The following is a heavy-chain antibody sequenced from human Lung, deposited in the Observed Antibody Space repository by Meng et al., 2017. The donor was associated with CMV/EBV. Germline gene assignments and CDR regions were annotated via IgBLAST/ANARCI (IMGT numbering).Heavy chain of an antibody. D-gene: IGHD2-8*01. J-gene: IGHJ3*02. CDR2: IIPIFGTA. Sequence: XVXVSCKASGGTFSSYAISWVRQAPGQGLEWMGGIIPIFGTANYAQKFQGRVTITTDESTSTAYMELSSLRSEDTAVYYCASRVEVNGAFDIWGQGTMVTVSS. V-gene: IGHV1-69*05. CDR3: ASRVEVNGAFDI. CDR1: GGTFSSYA.